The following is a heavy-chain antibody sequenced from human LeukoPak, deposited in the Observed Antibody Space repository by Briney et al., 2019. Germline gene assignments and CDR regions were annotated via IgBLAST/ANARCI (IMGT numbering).Heavy chain of an antibody. CDR2: IIPIFGTA. V-gene: IGHV1-69*13. J-gene: IGHJ4*02. CDR3: ARSGVGYNYQLFDY. D-gene: IGHD5-24*01. Sequence: GASVKVSCKASGGTFSSYAISWVRQAPGQGLEWMGGIIPIFGTANYAQKFQGRVTITADESTSTAYMELSSLRSEDTAVYYCARSGVGYNYQLFDYWGQGTLVTVSS. CDR1: GGTFSSYA.